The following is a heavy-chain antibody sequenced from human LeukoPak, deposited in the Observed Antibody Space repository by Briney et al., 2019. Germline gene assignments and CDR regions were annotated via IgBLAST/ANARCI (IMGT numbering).Heavy chain of an antibody. CDR2: IIPIFGTA. CDR1: GGTFSSYA. CDR3: AREKMATTYDAFDI. Sequence: SVKVSCKASGGTFSSYAISWVRQAPGQGLEWKGRIIPIFGTANYAQKFQGRVTITTDESTSTAYMELSSLRAEDTAVYYCAREKMATTYDAFDIWGQGTMVTVSS. J-gene: IGHJ3*02. V-gene: IGHV1-69*05. D-gene: IGHD5-24*01.